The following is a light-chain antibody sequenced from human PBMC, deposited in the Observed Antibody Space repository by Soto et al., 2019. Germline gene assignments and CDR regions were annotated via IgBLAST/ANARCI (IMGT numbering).Light chain of an antibody. Sequence: QSALTQPASVSGSPGQSITISCTGTSSDVGGYNYVSWYQQHPGKAPKLIIYEVSNRPSGVSNRFSGSKSGNTASLTISGLQAEDEADYYCTSSTSKSTGVFGTGTKLTVL. CDR3: TSSTSKSTGV. CDR2: EVS. V-gene: IGLV2-14*01. J-gene: IGLJ1*01. CDR1: SSDVGGYNY.